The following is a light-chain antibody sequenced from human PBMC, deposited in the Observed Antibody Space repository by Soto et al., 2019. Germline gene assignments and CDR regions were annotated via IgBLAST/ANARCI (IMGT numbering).Light chain of an antibody. CDR1: QGISNF. CDR2: LAS. CDR3: QKYNCAPLT. Sequence: DIQMTQSPPSLSAAVGDRVTITCRASQGISNFLAWYQQKPGKVPKLLIYLASTLQSRVPSRFSGRGSVTDFTLAISSLQPEDAATYYCQKYNCAPLTFGGGTEVEIK. J-gene: IGKJ4*01. V-gene: IGKV1-27*01.